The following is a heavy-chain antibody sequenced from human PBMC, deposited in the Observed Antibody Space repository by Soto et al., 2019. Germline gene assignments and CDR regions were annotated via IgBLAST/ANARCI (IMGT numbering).Heavy chain of an antibody. D-gene: IGHD3-10*01. CDR1: GGTFSNYA. J-gene: IGHJ6*01. CDR3: ARDLLGFGYTYADV. V-gene: IGHV1-69*13. CDR2: IIPIGATV. Sequence: SVKVSCKASGGTFSNYALISWVRQAPGQGLEWMGGIIPIGATVNYAQKFQGRVTITADESTSTVYMDLGSLRSEDTAVYYCARDLLGFGYTYADV.